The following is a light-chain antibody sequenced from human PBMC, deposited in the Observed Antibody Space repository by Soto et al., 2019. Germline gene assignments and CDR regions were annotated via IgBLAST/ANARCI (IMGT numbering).Light chain of an antibody. Sequence: MTQSPATLSVSPGQRATLSCRASQSITNNHLAWYQQKPGKAPDLLIYNVSTLQSGVPSRFSGSGSGTDFTLTISSLQPEDFATYYCQQSFSPPQTFGQGTRVEV. CDR1: QSITNNH. V-gene: IGKV1-39*01. J-gene: IGKJ1*01. CDR2: NVS. CDR3: QQSFSPPQT.